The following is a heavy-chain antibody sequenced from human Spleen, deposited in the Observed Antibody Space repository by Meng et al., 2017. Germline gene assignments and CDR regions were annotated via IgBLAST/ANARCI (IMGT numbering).Heavy chain of an antibody. V-gene: IGHV3-23*01. CDR3: AKDLLGGARRYYFDH. Sequence: GGSLRLSCAASGFTFSTYTMNWVRQAPGKGLEWVSSISSSGSGDITSYADSVKGRFTISRDNSKNTLYLQMNILRAEDTALYYCAKDLLGGARRYYFDHWGQGTLVTVSS. D-gene: IGHD1-26*01. CDR1: GFTFSTYT. J-gene: IGHJ4*02. CDR2: ISSSGSGDIT.